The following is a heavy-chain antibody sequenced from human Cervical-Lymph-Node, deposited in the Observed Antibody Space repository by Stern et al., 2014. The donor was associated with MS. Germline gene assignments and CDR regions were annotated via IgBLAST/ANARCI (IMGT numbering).Heavy chain of an antibody. J-gene: IGHJ5*02. CDR2: ISGSGRSS. CDR1: GFTFSNYV. D-gene: IGHD3-10*01. Sequence: EMQLVESGGGLARPGGSLRLSCAASGFTFSNYVLTWVRQAPGKGLEWVASISGSGRSSYYADSVQGRFAISTDNSSNTVNLQMSSLRADDTAIYYCARYSGSGTWFDPWGQGTLVTVSS. CDR3: ARYSGSGTWFDP. V-gene: IGHV3-23*04.